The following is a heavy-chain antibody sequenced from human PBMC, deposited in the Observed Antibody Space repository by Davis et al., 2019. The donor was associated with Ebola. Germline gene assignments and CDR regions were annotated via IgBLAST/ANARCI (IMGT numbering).Heavy chain of an antibody. V-gene: IGHV4-34*01. CDR1: GGSFSGYY. J-gene: IGHJ5*02. Sequence: SETLSLTCAVYGGSFSGYYWSWIRQPPGKGLEWIGEINHSGSTNYNPSLKSRVTISVDTSKNQFSLKLSSVTAADTAVYYCARDPIPPGAGWFDPWGQGTLVTVSS. CDR3: ARDPIPPGAGWFDP. CDR2: INHSGST. D-gene: IGHD2-2*02.